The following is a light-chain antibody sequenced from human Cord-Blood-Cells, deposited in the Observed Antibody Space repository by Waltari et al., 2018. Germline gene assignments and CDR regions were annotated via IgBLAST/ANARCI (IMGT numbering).Light chain of an antibody. CDR1: SSDVGGYNY. Sequence: QSALTQPASVSGSPGQSITISCTGTSSDVGGYNYVSWYQQHPGKAPKLMIYDVSKRPSGVSNRFSGSKSGNTASLNISGLQAEDEADYYCSSYTSSSTVFGGGTKLTVL. CDR2: DVS. J-gene: IGLJ3*02. CDR3: SSYTSSSTV. V-gene: IGLV2-14*01.